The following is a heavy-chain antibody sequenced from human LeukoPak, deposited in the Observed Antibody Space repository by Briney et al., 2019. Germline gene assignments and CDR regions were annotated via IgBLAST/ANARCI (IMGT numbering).Heavy chain of an antibody. J-gene: IGHJ3*02. D-gene: IGHD6-19*01. CDR1: GFTFSSYG. CDR2: IWYDGSNK. Sequence: GRSLRLSCAASGFTFSSYGMHWVRQAPGKGLEWVAVIWYDGSNKYYADSVKGRFTISRDNSKNTLYLQMNSLRAEDTAVYYCARAHSSGWYLRGAFDIWGQGTMVTVSS. CDR3: ARAHSSGWYLRGAFDI. V-gene: IGHV3-33*01.